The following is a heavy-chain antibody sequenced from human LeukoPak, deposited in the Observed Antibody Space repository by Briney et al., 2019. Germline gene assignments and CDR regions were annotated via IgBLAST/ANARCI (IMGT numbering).Heavy chain of an antibody. CDR2: VSVSGGST. Sequence: GGSLRLSCAASGFTFSSYAMSWVRQAPGKGLEWVSGVSVSGGSTYYADSVKGRFTISRDNSKNTPYLQMNSLRAEDTAVYYCAKDQRGLDAFDIWGQGTMVTVSS. J-gene: IGHJ3*02. D-gene: IGHD5/OR15-5a*01. CDR3: AKDQRGLDAFDI. V-gene: IGHV3-23*01. CDR1: GFTFSSYA.